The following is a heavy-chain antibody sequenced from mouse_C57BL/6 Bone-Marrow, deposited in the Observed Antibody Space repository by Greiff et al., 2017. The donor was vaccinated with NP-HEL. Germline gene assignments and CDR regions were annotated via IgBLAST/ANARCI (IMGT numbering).Heavy chain of an antibody. D-gene: IGHD1-1*01. Sequence: VQLQQSGAELVRPGTSVKMSCKASGYTFTNYWIGWAKQRPGHGLEWIGDIYPGGGYTNYNEKFKGKAPLTADKSSSTAYMQFSSLTSEDSAIYYCAKGDYGWYFDVWGTGTTVTVSS. CDR2: IYPGGGYT. V-gene: IGHV1-63*01. CDR1: GYTFTNYW. J-gene: IGHJ1*03. CDR3: AKGDYGWYFDV.